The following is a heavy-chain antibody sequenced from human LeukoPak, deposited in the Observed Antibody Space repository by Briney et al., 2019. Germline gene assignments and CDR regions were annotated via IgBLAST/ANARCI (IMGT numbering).Heavy chain of an antibody. Sequence: ASVKVSCKASGYTFTSFDINWVRQATGQGLEWMGWMNTNSGKTGYAQTFQGRVTMTRDTSISTAYMELSRLRSDDTAVYYCARVDTAMVAGGGDYWGQGTLVTVSS. J-gene: IGHJ4*02. CDR1: GYTFTSFD. CDR3: ARVDTAMVAGGGDY. V-gene: IGHV1-8*01. D-gene: IGHD5-18*01. CDR2: MNTNSGKT.